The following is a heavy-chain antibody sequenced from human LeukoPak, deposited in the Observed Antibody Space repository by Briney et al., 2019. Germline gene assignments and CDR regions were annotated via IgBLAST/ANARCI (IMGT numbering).Heavy chain of an antibody. CDR1: GGSISSSSYY. D-gene: IGHD3-22*01. J-gene: IGHJ3*02. V-gene: IGHV4-39*07. CDR2: IYYSGST. CDR3: AKDRITMIETDAFDI. Sequence: SETLSLTCTVSGGSISSSSYYWGWIRQPPGKGLEWIGSIYYSGSTYYNPSLKSRVTISVDTSKNQFSLKLSSVTAADTAVYYCAKDRITMIETDAFDIWGQGTMVTVSS.